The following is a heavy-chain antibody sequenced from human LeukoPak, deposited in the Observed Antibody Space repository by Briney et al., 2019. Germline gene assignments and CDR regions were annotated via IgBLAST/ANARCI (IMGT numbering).Heavy chain of an antibody. CDR3: ARGYLYYYDVSGYPFDY. Sequence: ASVKVSCKASGYTFTDYYMHWVRQAPGQGLEGMGWINPNSGGTNYAQKFQGRVTMTRDTSISTAYMELRRLRSDDTAVYYCARGYLYYYDVSGYPFDYWGQGTLVTVSS. D-gene: IGHD3-22*01. CDR1: GYTFTDYY. CDR2: INPNSGGT. J-gene: IGHJ4*02. V-gene: IGHV1-2*02.